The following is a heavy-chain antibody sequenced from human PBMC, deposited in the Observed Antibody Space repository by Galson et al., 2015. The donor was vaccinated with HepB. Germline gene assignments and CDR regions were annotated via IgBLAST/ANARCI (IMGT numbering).Heavy chain of an antibody. CDR1: GFTFSDHY. CDR3: ARSRPPKDFDY. V-gene: IGHV3-72*01. Sequence: SLRLSCAASGFTFSDHYMDWVRQAPGKGLEWVGRTRNKARSYTTDYAASVKGRFTVSRDDSENSLYLQMNSLKTEDTAVYYCARSRPPKDFDYWGQGTLVTVSS. CDR2: TRNKARSYTT. J-gene: IGHJ4*02.